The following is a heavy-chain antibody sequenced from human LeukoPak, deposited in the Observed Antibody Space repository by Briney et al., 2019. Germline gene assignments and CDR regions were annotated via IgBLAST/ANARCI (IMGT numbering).Heavy chain of an antibody. V-gene: IGHV3-23*01. D-gene: IGHD3-22*01. CDR2: ISGSGGST. CDR3: AKDLYYDSSGSGAFDI. J-gene: IGHJ3*02. CDR1: GFTFSSYA. Sequence: GGSLRLSCAASGFTFSSYAMSWVRQAPGKGLEWVSAISGSGGSTYYADSVKGRFTISRDNSKNTLYLQMNSLRAEDTAVYYCAKDLYYDSSGSGAFDIWGQGTMVTVSS.